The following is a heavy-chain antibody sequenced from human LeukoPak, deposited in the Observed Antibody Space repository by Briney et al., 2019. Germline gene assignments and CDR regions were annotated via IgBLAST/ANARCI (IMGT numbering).Heavy chain of an antibody. CDR1: GFTFSSYA. CDR3: ANLKSTSRPLDY. D-gene: IGHD2-2*01. J-gene: IGHJ4*02. V-gene: IGHV3-23*01. CDR2: NSGSGVGT. Sequence: PGGSLRLSCAASGFTFSSYAMSWVRQVPGKGLEWVSTNSGSGVGTYYADSVKGRFTISRDNSKNTLYLQMSSLRAEDTAEYYCANLKSTSRPLDYWGQGTLVTVSS.